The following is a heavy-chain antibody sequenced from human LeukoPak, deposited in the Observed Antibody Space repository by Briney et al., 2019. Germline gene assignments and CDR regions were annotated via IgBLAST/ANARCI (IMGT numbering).Heavy chain of an antibody. J-gene: IGHJ4*02. V-gene: IGHV4-39*01. CDR1: GSSISSSGYY. Sequence: SETLSLTCTVSGSSISSSGYYWGWIRQPPGKGLEGIGSIYYSGSTYYNPSLKSLVTISVDTSKNQFSLKLSSVTAADTAVYYCARATTCVAVADYWGQGALVTVSS. CDR3: ARATTCVAVADY. D-gene: IGHD2-15*01. CDR2: IYYSGST.